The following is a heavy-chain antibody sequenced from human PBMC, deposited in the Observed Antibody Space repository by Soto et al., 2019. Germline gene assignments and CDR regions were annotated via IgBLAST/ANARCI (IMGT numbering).Heavy chain of an antibody. J-gene: IGHJ5*02. CDR1: GGSISSGGYS. Sequence: SETLSLTCAVSGGSISSGGYSWSWIRQPPGKGLEWIGYIFYSGSTIYNPSLKSRLTLSVDTSRNQLSLHLTSVTAADTAVYYCVRGGIAGHWFDPWGQGILVTVSS. D-gene: IGHD2-21*01. V-gene: IGHV4-30-4*07. CDR2: IFYSGST. CDR3: VRGGIAGHWFDP.